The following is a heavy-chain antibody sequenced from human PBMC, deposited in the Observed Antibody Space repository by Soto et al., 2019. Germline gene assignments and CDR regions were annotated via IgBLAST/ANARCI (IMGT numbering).Heavy chain of an antibody. CDR2: IYYSGST. CDR1: GGSISSYY. CDR3: ARHRKSSYFDWFDP. D-gene: IGHD3-10*01. V-gene: IGHV4-59*08. J-gene: IGHJ5*02. Sequence: TSETLSLTCTISGGSISSYYWSWIRQPPGKGLEWIGYIYYSGSTNYNPSLKSRVTISVDTSKNQFSLKLSSVTAADTAVYYCARHRKSSYFDWFDPWGQGTLVTVS.